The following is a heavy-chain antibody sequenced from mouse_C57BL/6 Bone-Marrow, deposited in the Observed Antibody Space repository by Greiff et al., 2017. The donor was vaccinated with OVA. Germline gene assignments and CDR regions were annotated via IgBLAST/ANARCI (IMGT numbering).Heavy chain of an antibody. D-gene: IGHD1-1*01. CDR3: AREDYGSSYGYFDV. Sequence: ESGPGLVKPSQSLSLTCSVTGYSITSGYYWNWIRQFPGNKLEWMGYISYDGSNNYNPFLKNRILITRDTSKNQFFLKLNSVTTEDTATYYGAREDYGSSYGYFDVWGTGTTVTVSS. J-gene: IGHJ1*03. CDR2: ISYDGSN. CDR1: GYSITSGYY. V-gene: IGHV3-6*01.